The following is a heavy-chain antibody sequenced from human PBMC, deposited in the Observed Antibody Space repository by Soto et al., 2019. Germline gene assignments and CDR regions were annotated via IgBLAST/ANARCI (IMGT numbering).Heavy chain of an antibody. D-gene: IGHD6-19*01. CDR2: IYPGDSDT. V-gene: IGHV5-51*01. CDR3: ARQLMPVAATLVYSSGWFDAFDI. J-gene: IGHJ3*02. Sequence: PGESLKISCKGSGYSFTSYWIGWVRQMPGKGLEWMGIIYPGDSDTRYSPSFQGQVTISADKSISTAYLQWSSLKASDTAMYYCARQLMPVAATLVYSSGWFDAFDIRGQGTMVTVSS. CDR1: GYSFTSYW.